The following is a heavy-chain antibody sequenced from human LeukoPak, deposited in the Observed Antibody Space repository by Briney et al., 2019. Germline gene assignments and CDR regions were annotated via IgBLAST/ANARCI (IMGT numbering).Heavy chain of an antibody. CDR3: ARGVAYYGSSGYYSYYFDY. J-gene: IGHJ4*02. V-gene: IGHV3-7*01. D-gene: IGHD3-22*01. CDR1: GFTFSSYW. CDR2: VKQDGSER. Sequence: GGSLRLSCAASGFTFSSYWMSWVRQAPGKGLEWVANVKQDGSERYYVDSVKGRFTISRDNAKNSLSLQMNSLRAEDTAVYYCARGVAYYGSSGYYSYYFDYWGQGTLVTVSS.